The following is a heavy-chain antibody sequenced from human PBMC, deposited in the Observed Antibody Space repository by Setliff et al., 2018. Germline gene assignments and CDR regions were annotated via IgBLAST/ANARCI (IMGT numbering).Heavy chain of an antibody. CDR3: ALEEYTSRWTKRFDP. Sequence: ASVKVSCKAYDYTFSDYGIHWVRQAPGQGLEWMGWISGYNGKTHYAEKFHGRVTMTTDTSTNTAYMELRSLRSDDTAVYYCALEEYTSRWTKRFDPWGQGTLVTVSS. V-gene: IGHV1-18*01. CDR1: DYTFSDYG. J-gene: IGHJ5*02. CDR2: ISGYNGKT. D-gene: IGHD6-13*01.